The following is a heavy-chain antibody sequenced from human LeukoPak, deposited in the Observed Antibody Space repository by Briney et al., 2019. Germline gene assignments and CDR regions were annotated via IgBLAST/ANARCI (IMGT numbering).Heavy chain of an antibody. CDR1: GYSFTTSW. CDR3: ARQRPGPFDY. CDR2: IYPDDSDT. J-gene: IGHJ4*02. D-gene: IGHD6-6*01. Sequence: PGESLKISCKGSGYSFTTSWIGWVRQMPGEGLEWMGIIYPDDSDTRYSPSFQGQVTISADKSISTAYLQWSSLKASDTAMYYCARQRPGPFDYWGQGTLVTVSS. V-gene: IGHV5-51*01.